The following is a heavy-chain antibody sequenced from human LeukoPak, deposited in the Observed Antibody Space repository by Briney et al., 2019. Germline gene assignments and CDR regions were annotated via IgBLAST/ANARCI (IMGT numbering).Heavy chain of an antibody. CDR2: INWNGGST. J-gene: IGHJ4*02. Sequence: GGSLRLSCAASGFTFDDYGMSWVRQAPGKGLEWVSGINWNGGSTGYADSVKGRFTISRDNAKNSLYLQMNSLRAEDTALYHCAGAKPKNMVRGLIMRRESRYYFDYWGQGTLVTVSS. CDR1: GFTFDDYG. CDR3: AGAKPKNMVRGLIMRRESRYYFDY. D-gene: IGHD3-10*01. V-gene: IGHV3-20*01.